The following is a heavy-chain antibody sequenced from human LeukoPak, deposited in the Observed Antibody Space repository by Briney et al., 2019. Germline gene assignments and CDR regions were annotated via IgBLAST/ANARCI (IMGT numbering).Heavy chain of an antibody. CDR1: GFTFSSHW. Sequence: GGSLRLSCAASGFTFSSHWMHWVRQVPGKGLVWVSRINSDGSSTTYADSVKGRFTISRDNAKNTLYLQMNSLRAEDTAVYYCVRDWGYDSSGYWQKYFDTWGQGTLVTVSS. CDR3: VRDWGYDSSGYWQKYFDT. D-gene: IGHD3-22*01. J-gene: IGHJ4*02. CDR2: INSDGSST. V-gene: IGHV3-74*01.